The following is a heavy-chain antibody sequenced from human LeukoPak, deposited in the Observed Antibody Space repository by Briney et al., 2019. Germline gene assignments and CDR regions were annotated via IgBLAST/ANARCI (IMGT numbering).Heavy chain of an antibody. CDR2: IKSKTDGRTT. J-gene: IGHJ4*02. D-gene: IGHD3-9*01. CDR3: TTERLLQYFDY. Sequence: GSLRLSCAASGFTFSNAWMSWVRQAPGKGLEWVGRIKSKTDGRTTDYAAPVKGRFTISRDDSKNTLYLQMNSLKTEDTAVYYCTTERLLQYFDYWGQGTLVTVSS. CDR1: GFTFSNAW. V-gene: IGHV3-15*01.